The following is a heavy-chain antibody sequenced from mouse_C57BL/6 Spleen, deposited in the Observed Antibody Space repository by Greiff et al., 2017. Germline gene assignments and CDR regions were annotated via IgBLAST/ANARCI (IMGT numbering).Heavy chain of an antibody. D-gene: IGHD2-4*01. CDR3: ARGIYYDPYYAMDY. CDR1: GFNIKNTY. Sequence: EVKLVESVAELVRPGASVKLSCTASGFNIKNTYMHWVKQRPEQGLEWIGRIDPANGNTKYAPKFQGKATITADTSSNTAYLQLSSLTSEDTAIYYCARGIYYDPYYAMDYWGQGTSVTVAS. CDR2: IDPANGNT. J-gene: IGHJ4*01. V-gene: IGHV14-3*01.